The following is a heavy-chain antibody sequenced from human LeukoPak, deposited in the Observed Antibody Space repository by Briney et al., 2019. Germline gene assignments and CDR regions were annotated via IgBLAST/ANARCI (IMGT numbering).Heavy chain of an antibody. CDR3: ARDYYDSSGYYYYPDY. Sequence: GGSLRPSCAASGFTFSSYSMNWVRQAPGKGLEWVSYISSSSSTIYYADSVKGRFTISRDNAKNSLYLQMNSLRAEDTAVYYCARDYYDSSGYYYYPDYWGQGTLVTVSS. D-gene: IGHD3-22*01. V-gene: IGHV3-48*01. CDR2: ISSSSSTI. CDR1: GFTFSSYS. J-gene: IGHJ4*02.